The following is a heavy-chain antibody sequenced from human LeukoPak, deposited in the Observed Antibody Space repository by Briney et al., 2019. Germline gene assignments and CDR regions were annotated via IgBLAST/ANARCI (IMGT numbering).Heavy chain of an antibody. D-gene: IGHD5-24*01. J-gene: IGHJ4*02. V-gene: IGHV4-34*01. CDR2: INHSGST. CDR3: ARLYLPATRFDY. Sequence: SSETLSLTCAVYGGSFSGYYWSWIRQPPGKGLEWIGEINHSGSTNYNPSLKSRVTISVDTSKNQFSLKLSSVTAADTAVYYCARLYLPATRFDYWGQGTLVTVSS. CDR1: GGSFSGYY.